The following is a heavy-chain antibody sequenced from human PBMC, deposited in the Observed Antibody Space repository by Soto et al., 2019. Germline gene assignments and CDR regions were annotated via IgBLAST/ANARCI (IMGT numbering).Heavy chain of an antibody. V-gene: IGHV1-18*04. CDR1: GYTFTSFR. Sequence: VQLVQSGAEVKKPGASVKVSCKASGYTFTSFRINWVRQAPGQDLEWMGWISAYNGNTNYAPRLQGRVTMTTDTSTSTFYTELTSLKSDDPAVYYCARDKEYSTSGLYWFDLWGQGTLVTVSS. J-gene: IGHJ5*02. D-gene: IGHD6-6*01. CDR2: ISAYNGNT. CDR3: ARDKEYSTSGLYWFDL.